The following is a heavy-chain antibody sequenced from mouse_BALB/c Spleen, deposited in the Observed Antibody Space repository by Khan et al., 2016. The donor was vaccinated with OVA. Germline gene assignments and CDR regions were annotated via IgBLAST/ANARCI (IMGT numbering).Heavy chain of an antibody. CDR1: GYIFTNYW. CDR2: IFPGTDNX. D-gene: IGHD3-2*02. V-gene: IGHV1-76*01. CDR3: AREEALYYFEY. Sequence: QVQLKESGAELVRPGASVKLSCKTSGYIFTNYWIHWVKQRPGQGLEWIARIFPGTDNXYYSEKLKDRATLTADKSSSTAYMQLSSLKSEDSAVYFCAREEALYYFEYWGQGTTLTVSS. J-gene: IGHJ2*01.